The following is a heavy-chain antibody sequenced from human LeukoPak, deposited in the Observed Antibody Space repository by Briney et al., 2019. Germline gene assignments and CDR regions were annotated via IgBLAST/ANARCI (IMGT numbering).Heavy chain of an antibody. V-gene: IGHV3-11*01. D-gene: IGHD2-2*01. CDR3: ARVRGYCSSTSTCDDY. CDR1: GFTFSDYY. J-gene: IGHJ4*02. Sequence: GGSLRLSCAASGFTFSDYYMSWIRQAPGKGLEWVSYISSSGSTIYYADSVKGRFTISRDNAKNSLYLQMNGLRAEDTAVYYCARVRGYCSSTSTCDDYWGQGTLVTVSS. CDR2: ISSSGSTI.